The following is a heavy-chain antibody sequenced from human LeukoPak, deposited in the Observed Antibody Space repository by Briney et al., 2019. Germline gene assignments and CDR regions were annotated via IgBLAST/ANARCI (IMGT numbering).Heavy chain of an antibody. Sequence: TSETLSLTCTVSGGSISSSSYYWGWIRQPPGKGLEWIGSIYYSGSTYYNPSLKSRVTISVDTSKNQFSLKLSSVTAADTAVYYCARDLRTVSDYWGQGTLVTVSS. V-gene: IGHV4-39*07. D-gene: IGHD4-17*01. CDR1: GGSISSSSYY. CDR2: IYYSGST. J-gene: IGHJ4*02. CDR3: ARDLRTVSDY.